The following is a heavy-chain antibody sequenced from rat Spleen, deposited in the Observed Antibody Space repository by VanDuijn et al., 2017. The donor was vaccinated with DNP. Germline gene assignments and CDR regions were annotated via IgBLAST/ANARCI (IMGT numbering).Heavy chain of an antibody. CDR2: ISTSGGST. Sequence: EVQLVESGGGLVQPGRSLKLSCAASGFTFSNYGMAWVRQAPKKGLEWVATISTSGGSTYYRDSVKGRFTISRDNAKSTLYLQMNSLRSEDMATYYCARWGTGNWDYWGQGVMVTVSS. CDR3: ARWGTGNWDY. D-gene: IGHD5-1*01. CDR1: GFTFSNYG. J-gene: IGHJ2*01. V-gene: IGHV5S13*01.